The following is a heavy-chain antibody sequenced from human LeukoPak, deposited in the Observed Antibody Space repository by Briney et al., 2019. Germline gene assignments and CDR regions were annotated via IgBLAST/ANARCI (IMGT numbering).Heavy chain of an antibody. D-gene: IGHD3-22*01. CDR1: GCSISSYY. V-gene: IGHV4-4*07. CDR3: AREGYYDSSGYRIDY. CDR2: IYTSGST. J-gene: IGHJ4*02. Sequence: PSETLSLTCTVSGCSISSYYWRWIRQPAGKGLEWIGRIYTSGSTNYNPSLKSRVTMSVDTSKNQFSLKLSSVTAADTAVYYCAREGYYDSSGYRIDYWGQGTLVTVSS.